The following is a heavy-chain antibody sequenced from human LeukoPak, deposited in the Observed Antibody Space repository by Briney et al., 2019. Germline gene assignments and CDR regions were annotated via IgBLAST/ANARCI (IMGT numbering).Heavy chain of an antibody. J-gene: IGHJ4*02. CDR1: GGMFSVYY. CDR2: INHSVST. V-gene: IGHV4-34*01. D-gene: IGHD3-22*01. Sequence: SETVSLTCDAYGGMFSVYYWSWIRQPPGKGLEWIGEINHSVSTNYTPALKRLPPIYLDTSTTQFSLELSSVTAADTAVYHCARGQAAGATYYYDISGYYPFDYWGQGTLVTVSS. CDR3: ARGQAAGATYYYDISGYYPFDY.